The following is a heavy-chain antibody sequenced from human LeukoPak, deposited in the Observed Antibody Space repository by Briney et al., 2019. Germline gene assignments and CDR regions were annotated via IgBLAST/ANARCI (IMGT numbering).Heavy chain of an antibody. CDR2: IYDSGRT. CDR3: ARRPRGAYYYDSSGYYRPFDY. Sequence: SETLSLTCTISGGSISSSSYYWGWIRQPPGKGLEWIEGIYDSGRTFSNPSLKSRVTISVDTSKNQFSLKLSSVTAADTAVYYCARRPRGAYYYDSSGYYRPFDYWGQGTLVTVSS. CDR1: GGSISSSSYY. V-gene: IGHV4-39*07. J-gene: IGHJ4*02. D-gene: IGHD3-22*01.